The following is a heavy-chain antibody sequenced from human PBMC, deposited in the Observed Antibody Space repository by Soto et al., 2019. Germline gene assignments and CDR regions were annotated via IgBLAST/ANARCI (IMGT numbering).Heavy chain of an antibody. CDR3: ARDASYYSLWSGYYPSRNGMDV. Sequence: QVQVVESGGGVVQPGRSLRLSCAASGFTFSSFGMHWVRQAPGKGLEWVSLIWYDGSKKSYGDSVKGRFTISRDNSRNTVYLKMNSLRDDDTAVYYCARDASYYSLWSGYYPSRNGMDVWGQGTTVTVSS. D-gene: IGHD3-3*01. J-gene: IGHJ6*02. CDR2: IWYDGSKK. CDR1: GFTFSSFG. V-gene: IGHV3-33*01.